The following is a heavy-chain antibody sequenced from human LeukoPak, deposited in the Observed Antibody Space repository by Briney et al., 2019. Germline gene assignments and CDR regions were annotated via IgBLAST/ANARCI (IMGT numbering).Heavy chain of an antibody. CDR2: IYYSGST. D-gene: IGHD3-22*01. CDR3: ASLTYYDSSAYYFDY. Sequence: PSETLSLTCTVSGGSISSYYWSWIRQPPGKGLEWIGYIYYSGSTNYNPSLKSRVTISVDTSKNQFSLKLSSVTAADTAVYYCASLTYYDSSAYYFDYWGQGTLVTVSS. CDR1: GGSISSYY. J-gene: IGHJ4*02. V-gene: IGHV4-59*08.